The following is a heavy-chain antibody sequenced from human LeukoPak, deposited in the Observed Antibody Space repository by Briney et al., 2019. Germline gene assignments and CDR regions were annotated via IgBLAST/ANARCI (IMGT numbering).Heavy chain of an antibody. CDR3: ARETKGYSNFDY. CDR1: GGSITNYY. V-gene: IGHV4-59*12. Sequence: SETLSLTCTVSGGSITNYYWSWIRQPPGKRLEWIGYIYYTGTTDYDPSLKSRVTISLDTSKNQFSLKLSSVTAADTAVYYCARETKGYSNFDYWGQGTLVTVSS. J-gene: IGHJ4*02. D-gene: IGHD4-11*01. CDR2: IYYTGTT.